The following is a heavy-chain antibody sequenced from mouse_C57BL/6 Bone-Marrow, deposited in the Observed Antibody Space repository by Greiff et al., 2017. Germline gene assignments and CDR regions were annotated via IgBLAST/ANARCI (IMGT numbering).Heavy chain of an antibody. CDR1: GFNIKDDY. Sequence: EVQLQQSGAELVRPGASVKLSCTASGFNIKDDYMHWVKQRPEQGLEWIGWIDPETGDTEYASKFQGKATITADTSSNTAYLQLSSLTSEDTAVYYCTTDYGSSYPAWFAYWGQGTRVTVSA. CDR3: TTDYGSSYPAWFAY. V-gene: IGHV14-4*01. J-gene: IGHJ3*01. D-gene: IGHD1-1*01. CDR2: IDPETGDT.